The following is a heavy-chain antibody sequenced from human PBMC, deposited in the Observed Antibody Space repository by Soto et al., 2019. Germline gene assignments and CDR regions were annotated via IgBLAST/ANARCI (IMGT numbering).Heavy chain of an antibody. D-gene: IGHD6-6*01. CDR3: ARDRSIAARSYFDY. J-gene: IGHJ4*02. CDR1: GYTFTSYG. CDR2: ISAYNGNT. V-gene: IGHV1-18*01. Sequence: ASVKVSCKASGYTFTSYGISWVRQAPGQGLEWMGWISAYNGNTNYAQKLQGRVTMTTDTSTSTAYMELRSPRSDDTAVYYCARDRSIAARSYFDYWGQGTLVTVSS.